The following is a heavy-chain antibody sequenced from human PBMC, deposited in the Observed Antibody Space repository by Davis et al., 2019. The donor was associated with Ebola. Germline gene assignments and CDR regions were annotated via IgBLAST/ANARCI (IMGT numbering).Heavy chain of an antibody. D-gene: IGHD2-21*02. CDR3: ARDRHTYCGGDCYLNWYFDL. J-gene: IGHJ2*01. CDR2: IIPIFGTA. Sequence: SVKVSCKASGGTFSSYAISWVRQAPGQGLEWMGGIIPIFGTANYAQKFQGRVTITADESTSTAYMELSSLRSEDTAVYYCARDRHTYCGGDCYLNWYFDLWGRGTLVTVSS. V-gene: IGHV1-69*13. CDR1: GGTFSSYA.